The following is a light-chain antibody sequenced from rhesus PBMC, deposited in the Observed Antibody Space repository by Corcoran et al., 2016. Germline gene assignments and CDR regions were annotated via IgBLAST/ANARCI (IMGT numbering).Light chain of an antibody. V-gene: IGKV1S14*01. CDR1: LDVRSF. CDR3: QQHHTSPWT. J-gene: IGKJ1*01. CDR2: YAS. Sequence: DIQMTQSPSSLSASVGDTITITCRASLDVRSFLAWYQQKPGKAPRPLIHYASNLETGVPSRFSGSGSGTYFTLTSSSLQPEDFVTYYCQQHHTSPWTFGQGTKVEIK.